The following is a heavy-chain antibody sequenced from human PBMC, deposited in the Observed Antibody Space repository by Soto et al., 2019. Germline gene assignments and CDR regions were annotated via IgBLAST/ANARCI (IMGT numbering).Heavy chain of an antibody. D-gene: IGHD6-6*01. Sequence: HPGGSLRLSCAASGFTFSSYAMSWVRQAPGKGLEWVSAISGSGGSTYYADSVKGRFTISRDNSKNTLYLQMNSLRAEDTAVYYCARASSSPTTLYNWFDPWGQGTLVTVSS. J-gene: IGHJ5*02. CDR3: ARASSSPTTLYNWFDP. CDR1: GFTFSSYA. V-gene: IGHV3-23*01. CDR2: ISGSGGST.